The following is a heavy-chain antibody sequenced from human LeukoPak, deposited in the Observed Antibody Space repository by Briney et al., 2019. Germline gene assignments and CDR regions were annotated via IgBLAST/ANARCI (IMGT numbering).Heavy chain of an antibody. CDR2: INPDGSQT. Sequence: TGGSLRLSCAASGFTFNTYWMHWVRQAPGKGLVWVSHINPDGSQTNYADSVTDRFTISRDNAKNTLYLQMNSLRAEDTAVYYCARDPVRRDSYWGQGTLVTVSS. CDR1: GFTFNTYW. V-gene: IGHV3-74*01. J-gene: IGHJ4*02. CDR3: ARDPVRRDSY. D-gene: IGHD3-10*01.